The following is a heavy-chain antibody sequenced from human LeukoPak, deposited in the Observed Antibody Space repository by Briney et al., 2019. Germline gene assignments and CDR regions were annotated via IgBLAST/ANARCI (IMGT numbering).Heavy chain of an antibody. CDR2: IIPIFCTA. J-gene: IGHJ6*03. D-gene: IGHD5-18*01. Sequence: SVKVSCEASGGTFSSYAISWVRQAPGQGLEWMGGIIPIFCTANYAQKFQGRVTITADESTRTAYMERSSRRSEGTTAYDCARGEEDVDTGMVTYYYYMDVWGKGTTVTVSS. CDR3: ARGEEDVDTGMVTYYYYMDV. V-gene: IGHV1-69*13. CDR1: GGTFSSYA.